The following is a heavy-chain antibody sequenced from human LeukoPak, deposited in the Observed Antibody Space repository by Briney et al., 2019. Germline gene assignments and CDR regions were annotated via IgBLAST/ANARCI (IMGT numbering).Heavy chain of an antibody. D-gene: IGHD3-10*02. CDR3: AKGGMNLFDDLLGY. V-gene: IGHV3-30*04. CDR1: GFTFSSYA. CDR2: ISYDGSNK. J-gene: IGHJ4*02. Sequence: GGSLRLSCAASGFTFSSYAMHWVRQAPGKGLEWVAVISYDGSNKYYADSVKGRFTISRDNSKNTLYLQMNSLRAEDTAVYYCAKGGMNLFDDLLGYWGQGTLVTVSS.